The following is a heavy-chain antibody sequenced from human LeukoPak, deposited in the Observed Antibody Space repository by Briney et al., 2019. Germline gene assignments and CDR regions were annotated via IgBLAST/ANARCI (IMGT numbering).Heavy chain of an antibody. CDR1: GFTFNSYA. Sequence: PGGSLRLSCAASGFTFNSYAMSWVRQAPGKGLEWVSAISGSGGSTYYADSVKGRFTISRDNSKNTLYLQMNSLRAEDTAVYYCAKDDILTGYYDDCWGQGTLVTVSS. CDR2: ISGSGGST. D-gene: IGHD3-9*01. J-gene: IGHJ4*02. V-gene: IGHV3-23*01. CDR3: AKDDILTGYYDDC.